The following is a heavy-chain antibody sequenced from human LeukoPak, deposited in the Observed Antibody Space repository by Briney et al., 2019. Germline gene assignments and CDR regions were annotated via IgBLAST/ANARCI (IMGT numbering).Heavy chain of an antibody. J-gene: IGHJ3*02. CDR1: GGSFSGYY. CDR3: ARRDIVVVVAAKRAFDI. V-gene: IGHV4-34*01. D-gene: IGHD2-15*01. CDR2: INHSGST. Sequence: SETLSLTCAVYGGSFSGYYWSWIRQPPGKGLEWIGEINHSGSTNYNPSLKSRVTISVDTSKNQFSLKLSSVTAADTAVYYCARRDIVVVVAAKRAFDIWGQGTMVTVSS.